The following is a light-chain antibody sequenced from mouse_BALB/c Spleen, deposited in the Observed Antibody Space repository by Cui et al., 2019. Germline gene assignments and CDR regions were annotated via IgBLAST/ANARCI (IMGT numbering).Light chain of an antibody. V-gene: IGKV8-30*01. CDR3: QQFYSYPLT. CDR1: QSLLYSNNQKNY. CDR2: WAS. J-gene: IGKJ5*01. Sequence: DIVMSQSPSSLAVSVGEKVTMSCKSNQSLLYSNNQKNYLAWSQQKPGQSPKLLIYWASTRESGVPDRFTGSGSGTDFTLTISSVKAEDLAVYYCQQFYSYPLTFGAGTKLELK.